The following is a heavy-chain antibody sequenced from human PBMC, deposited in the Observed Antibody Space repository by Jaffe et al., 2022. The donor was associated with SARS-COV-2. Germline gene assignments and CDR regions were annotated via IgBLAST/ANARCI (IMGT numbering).Heavy chain of an antibody. Sequence: QVQLQQSGPGLVQPSGTLSLTCAVSGDSISRSYWWTWVRQPPGKGLEWIGEVFHSGSTNYNPSLKSRVTISVDRSNNHFYLNLNSVTAADTAVYFCASRLRGGSDYFYHFDNWGQGTLVTVSS. CDR2: VFHSGST. CDR1: GDSISRSYW. CDR3: ASRLRGGSDYFYHFDN. V-gene: IGHV4-4*02. J-gene: IGHJ4*02. D-gene: IGHD3-22*01.